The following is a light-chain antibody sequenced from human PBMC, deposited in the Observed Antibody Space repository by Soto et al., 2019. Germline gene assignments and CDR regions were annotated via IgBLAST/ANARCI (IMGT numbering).Light chain of an antibody. V-gene: IGKV3-20*01. CDR3: QRYGGSPPVT. CDR1: QSFSGNN. CDR2: SAS. Sequence: EVVLTQSPGTLSLSPGERATLSCRASQSFSGNNLAWYQHKPGRPPKLIVYSASRRATGIPDRFSGSGSGTDFTLTISRLEPEDFALYYCQRYGGSPPVTFGGGTKVDIK. J-gene: IGKJ4*01.